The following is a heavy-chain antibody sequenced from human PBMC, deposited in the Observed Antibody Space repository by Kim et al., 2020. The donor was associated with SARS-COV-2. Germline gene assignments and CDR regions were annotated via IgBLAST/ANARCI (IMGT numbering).Heavy chain of an antibody. CDR1: GYTFIDYY. D-gene: IGHD6-19*01. CDR2: INLNSGGA. V-gene: IGHV1-2*02. CDR3: SRGIAVAVEGWFDP. Sequence: ASVKVSCKASGYTFIDYYMHWVRQAPGQGLEWMGWINLNSGGANYAQKFQGRVTMTRDTSITTAYMELCRLRSDDTALYFCSRGIAVAVEGWFDPWGKGSLFSVSS. J-gene: IGHJ5*02.